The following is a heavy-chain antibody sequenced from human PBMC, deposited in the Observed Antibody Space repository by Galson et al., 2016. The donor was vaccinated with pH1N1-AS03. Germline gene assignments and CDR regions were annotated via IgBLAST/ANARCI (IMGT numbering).Heavy chain of an antibody. CDR3: TRDVALVSPGGMAY. Sequence: SLRLSCAASGFTFSSYWLTWVRQAPGKGLEWVANRKGDGSEKYYADSVKGRFTISRDNAKNSLSLKMNSLSPEDTAVYYCTRDVALVSPGGMAYWGQGTLVTVSS. J-gene: IGHJ4*02. V-gene: IGHV3-7*03. CDR1: GFTFSSYW. D-gene: IGHD2-8*01. CDR2: RKGDGSEK.